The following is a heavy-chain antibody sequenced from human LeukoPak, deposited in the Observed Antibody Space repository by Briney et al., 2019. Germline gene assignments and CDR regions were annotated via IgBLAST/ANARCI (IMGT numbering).Heavy chain of an antibody. J-gene: IGHJ4*02. CDR1: GFTFSSYS. CDR2: ISSSSSYI. CDR3: AREGYSSSHSDY. Sequence: GGSLRLSCAASGFTFSSYSMNWVRQAPGKGLEWVSSISSSSSYIYYADSVKGRFTISRDNAENSLYLQMNSLRAEDTAVYYCAREGYSSSHSDYWGQGTLVTVSS. D-gene: IGHD6-13*01. V-gene: IGHV3-21*01.